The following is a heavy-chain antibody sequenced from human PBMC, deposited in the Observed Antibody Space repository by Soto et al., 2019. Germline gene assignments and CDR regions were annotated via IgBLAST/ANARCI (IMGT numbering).Heavy chain of an antibody. CDR1: GGTFGSYT. CDR3: ARAHMVRGVIPFDY. J-gene: IGHJ4*02. CDR2: IIPILGIA. Sequence: GASVKVSCKASGGTFGSYTISWVRQAPGQGLEWMGRIIPILGIANYAQKFQGRVTITADKSTSTAYMELSSLRSEDTAVYYCARAHMVRGVIPFDYWGQGTLVTVSS. V-gene: IGHV1-69*02. D-gene: IGHD3-10*01.